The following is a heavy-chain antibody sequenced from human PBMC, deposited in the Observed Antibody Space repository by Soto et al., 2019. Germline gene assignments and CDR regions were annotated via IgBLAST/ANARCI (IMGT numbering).Heavy chain of an antibody. J-gene: IGHJ6*03. CDR3: AKTLIGGELRPSYGKAYYYYYMDV. D-gene: IGHD3-10*01. Sequence: KQSPTLSLTCAISGDSVSSNSAAWNWIRQSPSRGLEWLGRTYYRSKWYNDYAVSVKSRITINPDTSKNQFSLQLNSVTPEDTAVYYCAKTLIGGELRPSYGKAYYYYYMDVWGKGTTVTVSS. V-gene: IGHV6-1*01. CDR2: TYYRSKWYN. CDR1: GDSVSSNSAA.